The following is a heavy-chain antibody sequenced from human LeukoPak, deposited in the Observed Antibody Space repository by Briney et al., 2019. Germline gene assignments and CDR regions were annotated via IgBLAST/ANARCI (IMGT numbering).Heavy chain of an antibody. CDR1: GGSFSGYY. CDR3: ARAIPLYSSSWYFNY. Sequence: PSATLSLTCAVYGGSFSGYYWSWIRQPPGKGLEWIGEINHSGSTNYNPSLKSRVTISVDTSKNQFSLKLSSVTAADTAVYYCARAIPLYSSSWYFNYWGQGTPVTVSS. J-gene: IGHJ4*02. CDR2: INHSGST. D-gene: IGHD6-13*01. V-gene: IGHV4-34*01.